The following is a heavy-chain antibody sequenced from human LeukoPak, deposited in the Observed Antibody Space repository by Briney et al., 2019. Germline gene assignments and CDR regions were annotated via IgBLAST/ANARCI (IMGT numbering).Heavy chain of an antibody. D-gene: IGHD2-21*02. CDR1: GDSVSSNSAA. Sequence: SQTLSLTCAISGDSVSSNSAAWDWIRQSPSRGLEWLGRTYYRSEWYSDSAVSVRSLITINPDTSKNQFSLQLNSVTPEDTAVYYCARDSAPGGDCYFDYWGQGTLVTVSS. CDR2: TYYRSEWYS. V-gene: IGHV6-1*01. J-gene: IGHJ4*02. CDR3: ARDSAPGGDCYFDY.